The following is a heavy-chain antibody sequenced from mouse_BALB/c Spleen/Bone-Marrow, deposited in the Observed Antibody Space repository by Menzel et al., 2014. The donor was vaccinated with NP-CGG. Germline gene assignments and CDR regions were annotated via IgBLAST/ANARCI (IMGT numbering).Heavy chain of an antibody. D-gene: IGHD2-4*01. CDR3: ARSSSYDYDVGFAY. V-gene: IGHV3-2*02. Sequence: EVKVVESGPGLVKPSQSLSLTCIVTGYSITRDYAWNWIRQFPGNKLEWMGYISYSGSTTYNPSLESRISITRDTSKNQFSLQLNSVTTEDTATYYCARSSSYDYDVGFAYWGQGTLVTVSA. CDR1: GYSITRDYA. CDR2: ISYSGST. J-gene: IGHJ3*01.